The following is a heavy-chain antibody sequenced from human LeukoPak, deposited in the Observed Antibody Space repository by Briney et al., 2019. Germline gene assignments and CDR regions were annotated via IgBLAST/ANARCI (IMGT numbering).Heavy chain of an antibody. V-gene: IGHV4-59*01. D-gene: IGHD5-12*01. J-gene: IGHJ4*02. CDR3: ARGIADIVATIGEYYFDY. CDR1: GGSISSYY. CDR2: IYYSGST. Sequence: PSETLSLTCTVSGGSISSYYWSWIRQPPGKGLEWIGYIYYSGSTNYNPSLKSRVTISVDTSKNQFSLKLSSVTAADTAVYYCARGIADIVATIGEYYFDYWGQGTLVTVSS.